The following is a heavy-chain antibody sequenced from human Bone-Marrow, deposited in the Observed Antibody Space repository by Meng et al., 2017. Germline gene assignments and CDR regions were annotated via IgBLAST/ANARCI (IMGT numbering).Heavy chain of an antibody. CDR2: INHSGST. CDR1: GGSFSGYY. D-gene: IGHD2-15*01. J-gene: IGHJ4*02. CDR3: ARGGYCSGGSCN. Sequence: QVQLQQWCAGLLKPSETLSLTCAVYGGSFSGYYWSWIRQPPGKGLEWIGEINHSGSTNYNPSLKSRVTISVDMSKNQFSLKLSPVTAADTAVYYCARGGYCSGGSCNWGQGTLVTVSS. V-gene: IGHV4-34*01.